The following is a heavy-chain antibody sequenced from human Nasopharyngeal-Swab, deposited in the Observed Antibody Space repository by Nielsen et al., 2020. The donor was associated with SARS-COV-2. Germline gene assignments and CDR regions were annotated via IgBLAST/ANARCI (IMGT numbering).Heavy chain of an antibody. CDR1: GFTFSSYA. CDR2: ISGSGGST. D-gene: IGHD3-22*01. Sequence: GGSLRLSCAASGFTFSSYAMNWVRQAPGKGLEWVSAISGSGGSTYYADSVKGRFTISRDNSKNTLYLQMNSLRVEDTAVYYCAKDQAYDSSGYYYSSDGMDVWGQGTTVTVSS. V-gene: IGHV3-23*01. J-gene: IGHJ6*02. CDR3: AKDQAYDSSGYYYSSDGMDV.